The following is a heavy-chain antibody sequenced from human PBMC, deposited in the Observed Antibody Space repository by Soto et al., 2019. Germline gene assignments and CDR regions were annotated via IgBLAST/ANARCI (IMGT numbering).Heavy chain of an antibody. V-gene: IGHV3-66*01. CDR1: GFTVSSNY. J-gene: IGHJ6*02. D-gene: IGHD1-26*01. CDR3: ARDFVVGGPTINYYYGMDV. CDR2: IYSAGNT. Sequence: PGGSLRLSCAASGFTVSSNYMSWVRQAPGKGLEWISIIYSAGNTYYADSEKGRFTISRDNSKNTLYLQLISLGAEDTAVYYCARDFVVGGPTINYYYGMDVWGQGTTVTVSS.